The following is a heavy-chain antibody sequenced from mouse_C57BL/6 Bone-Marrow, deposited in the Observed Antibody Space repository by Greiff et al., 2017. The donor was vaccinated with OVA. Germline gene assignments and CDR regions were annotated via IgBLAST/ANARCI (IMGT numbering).Heavy chain of an antibody. CDR2: IDPSDSYT. V-gene: IGHV1-59*01. J-gene: IGHJ2*01. D-gene: IGHD1-1*01. CDR1: GYTFTSYW. CDR3: AREESYYEGY. Sequence: QVQLQQPGAELVRPGTSVKLSCKASGYTFTSYWMHWVKQRPGQGLEWIGVIDPSDSYTNYNQKFKGKATLTVDTSSSTAYMQLSSRTSEDSAVYYCAREESYYEGYWGQGTTLTVSS.